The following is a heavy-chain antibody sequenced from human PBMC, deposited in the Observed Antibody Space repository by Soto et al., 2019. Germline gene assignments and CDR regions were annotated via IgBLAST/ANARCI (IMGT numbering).Heavy chain of an antibody. D-gene: IGHD2-21*02. CDR1: GGTFSSYT. Sequence: QFSRKASGGTFSSYTISWVRQAPGQGLEWMGGIIPIFGTANYAQKFQGRVTITADESTSTAYMELSSLRSEDTAVYYCARDWGCGGDCYSGVDYYYGMDVWGQGTTVTVSS. V-gene: IGHV1-69*01. J-gene: IGHJ6*02. CDR2: IIPIFGTA. CDR3: ARDWGCGGDCYSGVDYYYGMDV.